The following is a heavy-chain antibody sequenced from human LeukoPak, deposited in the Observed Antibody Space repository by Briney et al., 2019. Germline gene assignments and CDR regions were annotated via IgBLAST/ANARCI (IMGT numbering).Heavy chain of an antibody. V-gene: IGHV4-39*01. J-gene: IGHJ4*02. CDR2: IYYSGST. Sequence: PETLSLTCTVSGGSISSSNYYWAWIRQPPGKGLEWIGSIYYSGSTYYNPSLKSRVTISVDTSKNQFSLKLSSVTAADTAVYYCARLSGARLTFDYWGQGTLATVSS. D-gene: IGHD1-26*01. CDR3: ARLSGARLTFDY. CDR1: GGSISSSNYY.